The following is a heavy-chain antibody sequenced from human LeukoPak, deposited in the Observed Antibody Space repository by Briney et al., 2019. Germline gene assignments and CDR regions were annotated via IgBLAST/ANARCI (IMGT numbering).Heavy chain of an antibody. J-gene: IGHJ4*02. CDR3: ARGAIFGVARTYYFDY. Sequence: SETLSLTCTVSGGSISSYYWSWIRQPPGKGLEWIGYIYYSGSTNYNPSLKSRVTISVDTSKNQFSLKLSSVTAADTAVYYCARGAIFGVARTYYFDYWGQGTLVTVSS. CDR1: GGSISSYY. V-gene: IGHV4-59*01. D-gene: IGHD3-3*01. CDR2: IYYSGST.